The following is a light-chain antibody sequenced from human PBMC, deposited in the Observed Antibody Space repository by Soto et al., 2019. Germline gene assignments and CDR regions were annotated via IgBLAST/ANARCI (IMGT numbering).Light chain of an antibody. V-gene: IGKV4-1*01. CDR3: QQYYNIPPT. Sequence: DIVMTQSPESLAVSLGERATINCKSSQSVLDTSNNKNNLVWYQQRPGQPPKLLIYWASARESGVPDRFSGSGSVTDFTLTISSLQAEDAAVYYCQQYYNIPPTFGQGTKVEIK. J-gene: IGKJ2*01. CDR1: QSVLDTSNNKNN. CDR2: WAS.